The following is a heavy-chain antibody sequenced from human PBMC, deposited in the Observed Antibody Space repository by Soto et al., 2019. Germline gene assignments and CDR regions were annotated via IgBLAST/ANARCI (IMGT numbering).Heavy chain of an antibody. CDR3: ARDNYDCLAPCWFDP. J-gene: IGHJ5*02. D-gene: IGHD3-3*01. CDR2: ISSSGSTI. CDR1: GFTFSSYE. V-gene: IGHV3-48*03. Sequence: GGSLRLSCAASGFTFSSYEMNWVRQAPGKGLEWVSYISSSGSTIYYADSVKGRFTISRDNAKNSLYLQMNSLRAEDTAVYYCARDNYDCLAPCWFDPWGQGTLVTVSS.